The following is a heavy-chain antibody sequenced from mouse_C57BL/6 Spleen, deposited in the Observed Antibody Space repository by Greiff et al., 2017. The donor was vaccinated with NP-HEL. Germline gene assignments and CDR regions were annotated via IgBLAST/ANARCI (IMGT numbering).Heavy chain of an antibody. CDR3: VREDYYGSSWYFDY. CDR2: IRSKSSNYAT. D-gene: IGHD1-1*01. J-gene: IGHJ2*01. CDR1: GFTFNTYA. V-gene: IGHV10-3*01. Sequence: EVQLVESGGGLVQPKGSLKLSCAASGFTFNTYAMHWVRQAPGKGLEWVARIRSKSSNYATYYADSVKDRFTISRDDSQSMLYLQMNNLKTEDTAMYYCVREDYYGSSWYFDYWGQGTTLTVSS.